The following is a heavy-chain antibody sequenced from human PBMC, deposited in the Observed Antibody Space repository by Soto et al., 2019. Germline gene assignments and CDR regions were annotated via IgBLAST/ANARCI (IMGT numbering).Heavy chain of an antibody. CDR1: GFTFRGYA. Sequence: GGSLRLSCTAAGFTFRGYAMNWVRQAPGKGLEWVSVISGSGGSTYYADSVKGRFTISRDNSKNKLYLQMNSLRAEDTAVYYCASRTSGWYFDYWGQGTLVTVSS. V-gene: IGHV3-23*01. CDR2: ISGSGGST. D-gene: IGHD6-19*01. CDR3: ASRTSGWYFDY. J-gene: IGHJ4*02.